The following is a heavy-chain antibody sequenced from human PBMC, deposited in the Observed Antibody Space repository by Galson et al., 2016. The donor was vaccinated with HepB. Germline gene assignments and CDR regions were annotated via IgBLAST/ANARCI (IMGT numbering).Heavy chain of an antibody. CDR1: GFNFSGSA. D-gene: IGHD6-13*01. CDR2: IRSKTNNHAT. V-gene: IGHV3-73*01. Sequence: SLRLSCAASGFNFSGSAIHWVRQASGKGLEWVGRIRSKTNNHATAHAASVKGRFIISRDDSKKTAYLHMNSLKTEDTALYYCTTLAAAVTYAFDIWGQGTTVFVSS. J-gene: IGHJ3*02. CDR3: TTLAAAVTYAFDI.